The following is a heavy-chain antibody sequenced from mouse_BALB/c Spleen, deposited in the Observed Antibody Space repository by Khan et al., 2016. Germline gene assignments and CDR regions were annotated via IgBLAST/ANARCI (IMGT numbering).Heavy chain of an antibody. D-gene: IGHD3-1*01. CDR2: IYPGDGDT. V-gene: IGHV1-87*01. Sequence: QVQLQQSGAELARPGASVKLSCKASGYTFTSYWMQWVKQRPGQGLEWIGAIYPGDGDTRYTQKFKGKATLTADKSSSTAYMQLSSLASEDSAVXYGERGKGLLEWSFDVWGARTTITVSS. CDR1: GYTFTSYW. CDR3: ERGKGLLEWSFDV. J-gene: IGHJ1*01.